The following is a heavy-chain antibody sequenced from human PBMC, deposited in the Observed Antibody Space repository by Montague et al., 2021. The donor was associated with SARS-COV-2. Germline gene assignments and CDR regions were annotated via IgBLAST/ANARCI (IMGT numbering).Heavy chain of an antibody. J-gene: IGHJ3*01. V-gene: IGHV6-1*01. CDR3: ARKMDFSFDV. CDR1: GASLSSDSLS. Sequence: VSPGASLSSDSLSWHWISQSPSRGLEWLASTYYRSTWYNDSAPSVSGRATVKPDTTRNQFSLHLDSVTPEDTALYFCARKMDFSFDVWGKGTMVIVSS. CDR2: TYYRSTWYN. D-gene: IGHD2-2*03.